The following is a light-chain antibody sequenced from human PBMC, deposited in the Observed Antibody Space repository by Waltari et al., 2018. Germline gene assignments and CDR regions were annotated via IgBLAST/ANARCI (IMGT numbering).Light chain of an antibody. CDR1: ALPKKY. CDR2: EDR. V-gene: IGLV3-10*01. Sequence: SYELTQPPSVSVSPGQTARITCSGDALPKKYAYWYQQKSGQAPGLVIYEDRKRPSGIPGRFSGSSSGTTATLTVSGAQVDDEADYYCSSTDSSSKVFGGGTKLTVL. J-gene: IGLJ2*01. CDR3: SSTDSSSKV.